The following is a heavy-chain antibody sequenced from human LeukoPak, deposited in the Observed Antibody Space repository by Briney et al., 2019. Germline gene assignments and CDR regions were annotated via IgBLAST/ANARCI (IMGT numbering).Heavy chain of an antibody. Sequence: SETLSLTCTVSGDSISSGDYYWSWIRQPAGKGLEWIGRISSSGSTNYNPSLKSRVIIIIDTPKNHFSLTLSSVTAADTAVYYCARGLYYMDVWGKGTTVTISS. CDR3: ARGLYYMDV. CDR2: ISSSGST. V-gene: IGHV4-61*02. J-gene: IGHJ6*03. CDR1: GDSISSGDYY.